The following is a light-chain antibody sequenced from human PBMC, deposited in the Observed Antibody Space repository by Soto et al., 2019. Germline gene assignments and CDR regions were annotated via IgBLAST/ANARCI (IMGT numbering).Light chain of an antibody. CDR2: EVS. V-gene: IGLV2-14*01. CDR3: SSYTSSSTSV. Sequence: QSALTQPASVSGSPGQPITISCTGTSSDVGGYNHVSWYQQHPGKAPKLMIYEVSNRPSGVSNRFSGSKSGNTASLTISGLQAEDEADYYCSSYTSSSTSVFGTGTKVTVL. J-gene: IGLJ1*01. CDR1: SSDVGGYNH.